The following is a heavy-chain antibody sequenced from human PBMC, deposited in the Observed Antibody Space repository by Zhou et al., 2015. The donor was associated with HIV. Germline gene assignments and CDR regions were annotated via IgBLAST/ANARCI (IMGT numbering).Heavy chain of an antibody. CDR1: GGTFSSYA. CDR2: IIPIFGTA. V-gene: IGHV1-69*01. Sequence: QVQLVQSGAEVKKPGSSVKVSCKASGGTFSSYAISWVRQAPGQGLEWMGGIIPIFGTANYAQKFQGRVTITADESTSTAYMELSSLRSEDTAVYYCASHPEGYYDSSGYSAYWGQGTLVTVSS. CDR3: ASHPEGYYDSSGYSAY. D-gene: IGHD3-22*01. J-gene: IGHJ4*02.